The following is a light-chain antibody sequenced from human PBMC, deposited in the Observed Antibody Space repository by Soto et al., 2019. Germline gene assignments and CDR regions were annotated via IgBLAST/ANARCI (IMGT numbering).Light chain of an antibody. Sequence: EIMLKHSPGTLSLSPCERATLSSRASQSVSSYLAWYQQKPGQAPRLLIYDASNRATGIPARFSGSGSGTDFTLTISSLEPEDFAVYYCQQRSNRITFGQGTRPENK. V-gene: IGKV3-11*01. CDR1: QSVSSY. CDR2: DAS. CDR3: QQRSNRIT. J-gene: IGKJ5*01.